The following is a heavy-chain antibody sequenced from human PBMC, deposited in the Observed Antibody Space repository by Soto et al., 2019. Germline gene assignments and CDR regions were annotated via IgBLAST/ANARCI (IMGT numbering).Heavy chain of an antibody. V-gene: IGHV4-30-4*01. CDR2: IYYSGST. CDR1: GGSISSGDYY. J-gene: IGHJ5*02. CDR3: ARVLPDGARLDP. D-gene: IGHD3-16*01. Sequence: QVQLQESGPGLVKPSQTLSLTCTVSGGSISSGDYYWSWIRQPPGKGLECIGYIYYSGSTYYNPSLKGRVSLSVDTSKNRFSLKLSSVTAADTAVYYCARVLPDGARLDPWGQGTLVTVSS.